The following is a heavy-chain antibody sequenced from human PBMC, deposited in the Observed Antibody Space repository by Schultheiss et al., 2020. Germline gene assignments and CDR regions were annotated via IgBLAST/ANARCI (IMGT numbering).Heavy chain of an antibody. Sequence: GGSLRLSCAASGFTFSSYAMHWVRQAPGKGLEWVAVISYDGSNKYYADSVKGRFTISRDNSKNTLYLQMNSLRAEDTAVYYCAREDYDILTWVKVVDYYYGMDVWGQGTTVTVSS. V-gene: IGHV3-30-3*01. CDR1: GFTFSSYA. CDR3: AREDYDILTWVKVVDYYYGMDV. D-gene: IGHD3-9*01. CDR2: ISYDGSNK. J-gene: IGHJ6*02.